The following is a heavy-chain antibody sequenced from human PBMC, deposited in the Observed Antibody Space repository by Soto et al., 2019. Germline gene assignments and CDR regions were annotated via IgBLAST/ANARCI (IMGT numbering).Heavy chain of an antibody. Sequence: HGESLKISCKGSGYSFTSYWIGWVRQMPGKGLEWMGIIYPGDSDSRYSPSFQGQVTISADKSSSTAYLQWNSLKASDTAIYYCARAITGIDYGMDVWGQGTTVTVSS. CDR1: GYSFTSYW. V-gene: IGHV5-51*01. D-gene: IGHD1-20*01. CDR3: ARAITGIDYGMDV. CDR2: IYPGDSDS. J-gene: IGHJ6*02.